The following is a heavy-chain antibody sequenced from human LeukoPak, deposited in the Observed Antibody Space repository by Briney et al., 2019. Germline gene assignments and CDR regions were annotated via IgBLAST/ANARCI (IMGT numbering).Heavy chain of an antibody. D-gene: IGHD6-19*01. V-gene: IGHV4-61*08. CDR3: ARGYASSSGWDYYGMDV. CDR1: GDSISSSAYY. Sequence: SETLSLTCTVTGDSISSSAYYWGWIRQPPGKGLEWIGYIYYSGSTNYNPSLKSRVTISVGTSKNQFSLKLSSVTAADTAVYYCARGYASSSGWDYYGMDVWGQGITVTVSS. J-gene: IGHJ6*02. CDR2: IYYSGST.